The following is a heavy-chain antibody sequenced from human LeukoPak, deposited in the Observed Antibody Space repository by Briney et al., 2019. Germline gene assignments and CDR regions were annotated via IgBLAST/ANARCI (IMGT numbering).Heavy chain of an antibody. Sequence: GGSPRLSCAASGFTFSNAWMSWVRQAPGEGLEWLGRIQSKTDGGTTDYAAPVKGRFTISRDNSKNTLYLRMNSLRAEEMAVYYCVKSLAEYYYYMDVWGKGTTVTVSS. CDR3: VKSLAEYYYYMDV. CDR2: IQSKTDGGTT. J-gene: IGHJ6*03. CDR1: GFTFSNAW. D-gene: IGHD3-3*02. V-gene: IGHV3-15*01.